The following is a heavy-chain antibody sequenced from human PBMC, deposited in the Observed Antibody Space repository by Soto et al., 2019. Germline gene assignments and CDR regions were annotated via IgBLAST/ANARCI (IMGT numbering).Heavy chain of an antibody. CDR1: GFTFTIYA. D-gene: IGHD6-19*01. J-gene: IGHJ4*02. CDR2: ISASGDST. Sequence: GSLRLSCASSGFTFTIYAMSWVRQPPGKGLEWVSGISASGDSTYYADSVKGRFTISRDNSKNTLYLQMKTLRADDTAEYYCAKDTQQWLVVGYFDYWGQGTLVTVS. CDR3: AKDTQQWLVVGYFDY. V-gene: IGHV3-23*01.